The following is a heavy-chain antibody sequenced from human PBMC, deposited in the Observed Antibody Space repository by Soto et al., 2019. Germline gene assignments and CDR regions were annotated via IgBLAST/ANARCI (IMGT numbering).Heavy chain of an antibody. J-gene: IGHJ4*02. CDR2: IIPIFGTA. CDR1: GGTFSSYA. CDR3: AKGDSRIGKTSVQGIITD. D-gene: IGHD3-10*01. V-gene: IGHV1-69*13. Sequence: GASVKVSCKASGGTFSSYAISWVRQAPGQGLEWMGGIIPIFGTANYAQKFQGRVTITADESTSTAYMELSSLRSEDTAVYYCAKGDSRIGKTSVQGIITDWGRGTLVTVSS.